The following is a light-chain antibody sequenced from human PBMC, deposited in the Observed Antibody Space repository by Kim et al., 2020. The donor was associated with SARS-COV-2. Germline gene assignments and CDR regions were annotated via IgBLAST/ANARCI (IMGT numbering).Light chain of an antibody. CDR3: QLSHTAPFLT. V-gene: IGKV1-39*01. Sequence: DIQMTQSPSSLAASVGDRVTITCRASQNINSFLNWYQQRPGKAPKLLIYAASTLQIGVPSRFSGSGSGTDFTLTITSLQPEYCATYCCQLSHTAPFLTFCGETKVYIK. CDR2: AAS. CDR1: QNINSF. J-gene: IGKJ4*01.